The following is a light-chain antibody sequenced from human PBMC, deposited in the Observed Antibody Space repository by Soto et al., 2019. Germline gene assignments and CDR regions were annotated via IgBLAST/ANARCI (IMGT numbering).Light chain of an antibody. V-gene: IGKV1-5*03. CDR3: QHYNSYSGA. CDR1: QTISSW. J-gene: IGKJ1*01. CDR2: KAS. Sequence: DIQMTQSPSTLSGSVGDRVTITCRASQTISSWLAWYQQKPGKAPKLLIYKASTLKSGVPARFSGSGSGTELTLTISSLKTDDFATYDCQHYNSYSGAFGQGTKVELK.